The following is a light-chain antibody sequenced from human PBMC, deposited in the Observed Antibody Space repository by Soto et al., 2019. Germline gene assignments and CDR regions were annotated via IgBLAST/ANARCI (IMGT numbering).Light chain of an antibody. CDR1: SSDVGGYNY. CDR2: EVS. Sequence: QSVLTQPPSASGSPGQSGPISSNGTSSDVGGYNYVSWYQQHPGKAPKLMIYEVSKRPSGVPDRFSGSKSGNTASLTVSGLQAEDEADYYCSSYAGSNNFEVFGTGTKVTVL. J-gene: IGLJ1*01. CDR3: SSYAGSNNFEV. V-gene: IGLV2-8*01.